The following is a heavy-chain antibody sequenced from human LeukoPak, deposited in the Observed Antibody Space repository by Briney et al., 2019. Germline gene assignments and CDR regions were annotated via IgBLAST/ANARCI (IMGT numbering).Heavy chain of an antibody. CDR3: AKDSRGVPYYFDY. J-gene: IGHJ4*02. CDR1: GFTFSSYA. V-gene: IGHV3-23*01. CDR2: ISGSGGST. Sequence: GGSLRLSCAASGFTFSSYAMSWVRQAPGKGLEWVSAISGSGGSTYYADSVKGRLTISRDNSKNTLYLQMNSLRAEDTAVYYCAKDSRGVPYYFDYWGQGTLVTVSS. D-gene: IGHD3-10*01.